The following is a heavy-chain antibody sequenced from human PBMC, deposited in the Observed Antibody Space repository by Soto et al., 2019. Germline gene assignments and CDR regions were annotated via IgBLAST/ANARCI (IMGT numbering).Heavy chain of an antibody. D-gene: IGHD6-13*01. CDR3: ARGETQQQRDY. J-gene: IGHJ4*02. Sequence: PSETLSLTCAFSGYSISSDKWWSWIRQPPGKGLQWIGEIYHSGSTKYNPSLKSRVIISVDKSKNQFSLKLSSVTDADTAVYYCARGETQQQRDYWGQGTLVTSPQ. CDR2: IYHSGST. CDR1: GYSISSDKW. V-gene: IGHV4-4*02.